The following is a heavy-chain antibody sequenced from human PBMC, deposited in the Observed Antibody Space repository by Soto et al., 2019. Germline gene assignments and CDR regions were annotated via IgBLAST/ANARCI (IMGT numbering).Heavy chain of an antibody. CDR2: ISWNSGSI. Sequence: GGSLRLSCAASGFTFDDYAMHWVRQAPGKGLEWVSGISWNSGSIGYADSVKGRFTISRDNAKNSLYLQMNSLRAEDTALYYCAKEGYYDILTGEFDYWGQGTLVTVSS. V-gene: IGHV3-9*01. J-gene: IGHJ4*02. CDR1: GFTFDDYA. D-gene: IGHD3-9*01. CDR3: AKEGYYDILTGEFDY.